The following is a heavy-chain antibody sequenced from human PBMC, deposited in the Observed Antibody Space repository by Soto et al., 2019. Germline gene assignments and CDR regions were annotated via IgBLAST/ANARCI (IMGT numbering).Heavy chain of an antibody. Sequence: GGSLKLSCAASGFTFSSYAMSWVRQAPGKGLEWVAGMGGSGDSTYYAGSVKGRFTISRDNSKNTLYLQMNSLRAEDTAVYYCAKGVPGIAVAGTGYFQHWGQGT. J-gene: IGHJ1*01. CDR3: AKGVPGIAVAGTGYFQH. CDR1: GFTFSSYA. V-gene: IGHV3-23*01. D-gene: IGHD6-19*01. CDR2: MGGSGDST.